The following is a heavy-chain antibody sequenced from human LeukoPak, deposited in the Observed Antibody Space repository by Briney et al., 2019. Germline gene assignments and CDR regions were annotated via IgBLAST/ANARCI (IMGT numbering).Heavy chain of an antibody. CDR2: IYYSGST. Sequence: PSETLSLTCTVSGGSISSSSYYWGWIRQPPGKGLEWIGSIYYSGSTYYNPSLKSRVTISVDTSKNQFSLKLSSVTAADTAVYYCARWIVVVVAATHSNWFDPWGQGTLVTVSS. V-gene: IGHV4-39*07. CDR1: GGSISSSSYY. D-gene: IGHD2-15*01. CDR3: ARWIVVVVAATHSNWFDP. J-gene: IGHJ5*02.